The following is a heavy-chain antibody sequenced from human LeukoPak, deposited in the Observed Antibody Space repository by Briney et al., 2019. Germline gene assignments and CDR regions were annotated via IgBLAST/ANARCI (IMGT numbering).Heavy chain of an antibody. CDR1: GFTFSSYW. CDR3: ASDRFYFGV. J-gene: IGHJ4*02. CDR2: IKLDGTEK. Sequence: AGGSLRHSCAASGFTFSSYWMHCVRHAPGKGLEWVANIKLDGTEKYYVDSVKGRFTISRDNAKNSLYLQMNSLRAEDTAVYYGASDRFYFGVWGQGTLVTVSS. V-gene: IGHV3-7*05. D-gene: IGHD3-16*01.